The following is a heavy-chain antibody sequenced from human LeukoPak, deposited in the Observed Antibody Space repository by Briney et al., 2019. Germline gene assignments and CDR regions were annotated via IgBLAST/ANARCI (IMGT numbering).Heavy chain of an antibody. J-gene: IGHJ4*02. Sequence: GRSLRLSCAASGFTFSTYWIHWVRQAPGKGLEWVSAISGSGSSTYYADSVKGRFTISRDNSKNTLYLQMNSLRAEDTAVYYCAKGVRWELPFDYWGQGTLVTVSS. CDR2: ISGSGSST. CDR3: AKGVRWELPFDY. CDR1: GFTFSTYW. D-gene: IGHD5-24*01. V-gene: IGHV3-23*01.